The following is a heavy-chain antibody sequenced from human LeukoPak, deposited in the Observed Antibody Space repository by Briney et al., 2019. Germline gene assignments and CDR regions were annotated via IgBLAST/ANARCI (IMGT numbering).Heavy chain of an antibody. CDR3: ANELRPNDY. CDR2: ISISRNKI. J-gene: IGHJ4*02. Sequence: PGGSLRLSCVVSGLTFSNRAMTWVRQAPGKGLEWVSSISISRNKILYADSVKGRFTISRDNSKNTLFLQMNSLQTEDTGVYFCANELRPNDYWGQGTLVTVS. D-gene: IGHD4-17*01. CDR1: GLTFSNRA. V-gene: IGHV3-23*01.